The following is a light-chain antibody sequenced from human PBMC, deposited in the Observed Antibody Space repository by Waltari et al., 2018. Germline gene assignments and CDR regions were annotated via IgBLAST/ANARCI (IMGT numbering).Light chain of an antibody. CDR1: QSFLSSSNNKNY. CDR2: WAT. J-gene: IGKJ3*01. Sequence: DIVMTQSPDSLALSLGERATIHCKASQSFLSSSNNKNYLGWYQQKPGPPPKLLIYWATTRESGVPDRFSGSGSWTDFTLAISSLQAEDVAVYYWYQYFGTPFTFGPGTKVDIK. V-gene: IGKV4-1*01. CDR3: YQYFGTPFT.